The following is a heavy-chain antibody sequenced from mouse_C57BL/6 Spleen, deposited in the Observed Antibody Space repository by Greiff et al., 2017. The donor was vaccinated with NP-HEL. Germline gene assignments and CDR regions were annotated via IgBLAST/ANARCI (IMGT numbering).Heavy chain of an antibody. D-gene: IGHD4-1*01. CDR3: ARGANWDWYFDV. V-gene: IGHV7-1*01. J-gene: IGHJ1*03. CDR1: GFTFSDFY. Sequence: EVHLVESGGGLVQSGRSLRLSCATSGFTFSDFYMEWVRQAPGKGLEWIAASRNKANDYTTEYSASVKGRFIVSRDTSQSILYLQMNALRAEDTAIYYCARGANWDWYFDVWGTGTTVTVSS. CDR2: SRNKANDYTT.